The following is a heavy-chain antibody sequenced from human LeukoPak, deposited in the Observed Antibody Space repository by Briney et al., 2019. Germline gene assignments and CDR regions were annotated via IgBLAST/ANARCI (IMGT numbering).Heavy chain of an antibody. D-gene: IGHD6-13*01. CDR1: GGTFSSYA. Sequence: SVKVSCKASGGTFSSYAISWVRQAPGQGLEWMGGIIPILGTANYAQKFQGRVTITADESTSTAYMELSSLRSEDTAVYYCARGRAAAGTPYYFDYWGQGTLVTVSS. V-gene: IGHV1-69*13. CDR2: IIPILGTA. CDR3: ARGRAAAGTPYYFDY. J-gene: IGHJ4*02.